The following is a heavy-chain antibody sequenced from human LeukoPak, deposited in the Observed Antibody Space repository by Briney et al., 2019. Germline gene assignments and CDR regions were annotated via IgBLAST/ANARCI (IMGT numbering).Heavy chain of an antibody. CDR3: ARIRGYGSDYYYYQMDV. J-gene: IGHJ6*03. Sequence: KPGGSLRLSCAASGFTFSSYEMNWVRQAPGKGLEWIGEIHHSGSTNYNPSLKSRVTVSVDKSKNQFSLKLSSVTAADTAVYYCARIRGYGSDYYYYQMDVWGKGTTVTVSS. CDR1: GFTFSSYE. CDR2: IHHSGST. V-gene: IGHV4-4*02. D-gene: IGHD6-19*01.